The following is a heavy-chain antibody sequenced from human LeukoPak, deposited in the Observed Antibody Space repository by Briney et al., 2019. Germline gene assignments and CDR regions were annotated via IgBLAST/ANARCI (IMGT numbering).Heavy chain of an antibody. CDR2: ISWNSGSI. Sequence: PGGSLRLSCAASGFTFDDYAMHWVRQAPGKGLEWVSGISWNSGSIGYADSVKGRFTISRDNAKNSLYLQMNSLRAEDTALYYCAKDDSSGYSFAFDIWGQGTMVTVSS. J-gene: IGHJ3*02. CDR3: AKDDSSGYSFAFDI. D-gene: IGHD3-22*01. V-gene: IGHV3-9*01. CDR1: GFTFDDYA.